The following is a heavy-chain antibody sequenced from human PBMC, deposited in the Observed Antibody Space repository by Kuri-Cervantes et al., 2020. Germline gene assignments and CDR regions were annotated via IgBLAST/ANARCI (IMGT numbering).Heavy chain of an antibody. CDR3: ARADYYGSGTY. CDR1: GGSISSGDYY. V-gene: IGHV4-30-4*01. J-gene: IGHJ4*02. CDR2: IYYSGST. D-gene: IGHD3-10*01. Sequence: SCTVSGGSISSGDYYWSWIRQPPGKGLEWIGYIYYSGSTYYNPSLKSRVTISVDTSKNQFSLKLSSVTAADTAVYYCARADYYGSGTYWGQGTLVTVSS.